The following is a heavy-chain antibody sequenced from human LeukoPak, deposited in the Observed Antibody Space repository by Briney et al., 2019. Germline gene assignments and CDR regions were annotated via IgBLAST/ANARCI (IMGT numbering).Heavy chain of an antibody. CDR3: ARVWQQLVHY. V-gene: IGHV3-48*03. J-gene: IGHJ4*02. D-gene: IGHD6-13*01. CDR2: ISGSGSTM. CDR1: GFTFSSYE. Sequence: GGSLRLSCAASGFTFSSYEMNWVRQAPGKGLEWVSYISGSGSTMFYADSVKGRFAISRDNDKNSLYLQLNSLRAEDTAVYYCARVWQQLVHYWGQGTLVTVSS.